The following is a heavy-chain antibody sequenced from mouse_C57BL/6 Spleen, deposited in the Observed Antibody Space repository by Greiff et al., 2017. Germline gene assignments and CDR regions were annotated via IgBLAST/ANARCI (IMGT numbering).Heavy chain of an antibody. CDR1: GYTFTNYW. CDR2: IYPGGGYT. Sequence: QVQLQQSGAELVRPGTSVKMSCKASGYTFTNYWIGWAKQRPGHGLEWIGDIYPGGGYTNYNEKFKGKATLTADKSSSTAYMQFSSLTSEDSAIYYCARSGLRYFDYWGQGTTLTVSS. D-gene: IGHD1-1*01. CDR3: ARSGLRYFDY. V-gene: IGHV1-63*01. J-gene: IGHJ2*01.